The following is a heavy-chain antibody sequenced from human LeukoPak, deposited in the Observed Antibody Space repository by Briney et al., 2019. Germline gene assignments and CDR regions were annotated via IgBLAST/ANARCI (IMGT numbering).Heavy chain of an antibody. CDR2: INPNNDDT. D-gene: IGHD4-11*01. CDR1: GYTFTDYY. Sequence: ASVKVSCKASGYTFTDYYMHWVRQAPGQGLEWMGWINPNNDDTNYAQKFQGRVTMSRDTSISTAYMELSRLTSEDTAVYYCARGGDYSNYYWFDPWGQGTLVTISS. V-gene: IGHV1-2*02. J-gene: IGHJ5*02. CDR3: ARGGDYSNYYWFDP.